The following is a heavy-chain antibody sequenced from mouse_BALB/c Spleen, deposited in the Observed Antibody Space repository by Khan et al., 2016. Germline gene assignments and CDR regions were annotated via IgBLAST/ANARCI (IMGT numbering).Heavy chain of an antibody. V-gene: IGHV2-9*02. CDR1: GFSLTSYG. J-gene: IGHJ3*01. D-gene: IGHD4-1*01. CDR3: VSELGGFAY. Sequence: QVQLKQSGPGLVASSQSLSITCTVSGFSLTSYGIHWVRQPPGKGLEWLGVIWAGGGTNYDSALMSRLSLNKDNSKSQVFLKMNSLQTDDTAMYYCVSELGGFAYWGQGTLVTVSA. CDR2: IWAGGGT.